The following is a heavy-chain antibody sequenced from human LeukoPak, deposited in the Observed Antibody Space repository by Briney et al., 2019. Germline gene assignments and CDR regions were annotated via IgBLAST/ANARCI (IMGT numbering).Heavy chain of an antibody. V-gene: IGHV4-59*08. D-gene: IGHD6-13*01. J-gene: IGHJ4*02. CDR1: GGSISSYY. Sequence: SETLSLTCTVSGGSISSYYWSWIRQPPGKGLEWIGYIYYSGSTNYNPSLKSRVTISVDTSKNQFSLKLSSVTAADTAVYYCASGPTSYSSSWFDYWGQGTLVTVSS. CDR3: ASGPTSYSSSWFDY. CDR2: IYYSGST.